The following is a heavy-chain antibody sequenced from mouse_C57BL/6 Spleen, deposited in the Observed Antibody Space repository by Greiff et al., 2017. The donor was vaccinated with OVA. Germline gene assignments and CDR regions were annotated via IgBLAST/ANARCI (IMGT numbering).Heavy chain of an antibody. J-gene: IGHJ1*03. CDR3: ARSDYYGSRDWYFDV. D-gene: IGHD1-1*01. V-gene: IGHV1-36*01. Sequence: EVQLQQSGPVLVKPGPSVKISCKASGFTFTDYYMPWVKQSHGKSLEWIGLVYPYNGGTSYNQKFKGKATLTVDTTSSTAYMELNSLTSEDSAVYYCARSDYYGSRDWYFDVWGTGTTVTVSS. CDR1: GFTFTDYY. CDR2: VYPYNGGT.